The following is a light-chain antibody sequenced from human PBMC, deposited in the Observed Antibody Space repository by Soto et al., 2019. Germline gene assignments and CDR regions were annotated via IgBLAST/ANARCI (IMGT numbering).Light chain of an antibody. J-gene: IGLJ1*01. Sequence: LTQPASVSGSPGQSITIFCTGNSSDVGGYNYVSCYQQHPGKAPNLMIYDVSKRPSGVSNRFSGSKSGNTASLTISGLQAEDEADYYCSSYISSSTLNVFGTGTKVTVL. CDR1: SSDVGGYNY. V-gene: IGLV2-14*01. CDR2: DVS. CDR3: SSYISSSTLNV.